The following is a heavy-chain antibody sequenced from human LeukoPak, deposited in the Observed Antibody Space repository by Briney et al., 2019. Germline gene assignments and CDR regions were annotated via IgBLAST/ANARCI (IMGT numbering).Heavy chain of an antibody. V-gene: IGHV3-15*01. D-gene: IGHD2-21*01. CDR3: TTLPIHYYYYHMDV. J-gene: IGHJ6*03. Sequence: GGSLRLSCAVSGLTITNAWMNWVRQVPGKGLEWVGRITSKSDGGATEYAAPVQGRFTISRDDSRNTLYLQMKSLRPEDTAVYYCTTLPIHYYYYHMDVWGRGTTVTVSS. CDR1: GLTITNAW. CDR2: ITSKSDGGAT.